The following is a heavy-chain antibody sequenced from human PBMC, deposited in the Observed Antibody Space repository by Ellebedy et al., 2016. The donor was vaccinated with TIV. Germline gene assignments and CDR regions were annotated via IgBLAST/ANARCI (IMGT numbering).Heavy chain of an antibody. CDR1: GFTFSSYS. D-gene: IGHD4-17*01. V-gene: IGHV3-21*01. Sequence: PGGSLRLSCAASGFTFSSYSMNWVRQAPGKGLEWVSSISSRGSYIYYADSVKGRFTISRDNAKNSLYLQMDNLRAEDTAVYYCARDNGYGDYVLGAFDIWGQGTMVTVSS. J-gene: IGHJ3*02. CDR3: ARDNGYGDYVLGAFDI. CDR2: ISSRGSYI.